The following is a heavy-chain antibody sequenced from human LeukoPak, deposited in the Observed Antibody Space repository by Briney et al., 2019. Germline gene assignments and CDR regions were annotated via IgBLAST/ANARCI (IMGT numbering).Heavy chain of an antibody. V-gene: IGHV4-30-4*08. CDR3: ARALYSSSSSEYFDY. CDR1: GGSISSGDYY. J-gene: IGHJ4*02. Sequence: PSETLSLTCTVSGGSISSGDYYWSWIRQPPGKGLEWIGYIYYSGSTYYNPSLKSRVTISVDTSKNQFSLKLSSVTAADTAVYYCARALYSSSSSEYFDYWGQGTLVTVSS. D-gene: IGHD6-6*01. CDR2: IYYSGST.